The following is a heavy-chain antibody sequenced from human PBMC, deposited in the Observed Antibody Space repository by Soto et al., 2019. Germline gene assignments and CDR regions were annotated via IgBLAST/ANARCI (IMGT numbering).Heavy chain of an antibody. Sequence: SVKVSCKASGGTFSSYAISWVRQAPGQGLEWMGGIIPIFGTANYAQKFQGRVTITADESTSTAYMELSSLRSEDTAVYYCAISWAQSIVVEYYFDYWGQGTLVTVSS. J-gene: IGHJ4*02. CDR3: AISWAQSIVVEYYFDY. CDR2: IIPIFGTA. CDR1: GGTFSSYA. D-gene: IGHD2-2*01. V-gene: IGHV1-69*13.